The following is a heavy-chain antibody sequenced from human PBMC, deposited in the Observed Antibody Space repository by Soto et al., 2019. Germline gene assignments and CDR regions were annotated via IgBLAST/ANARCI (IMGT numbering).Heavy chain of an antibody. D-gene: IGHD3-10*01. J-gene: IGHJ5*02. CDR1: GGSFSGYY. CDR3: ARVTFLWFGELRGWFDP. V-gene: IGHV4-34*01. Sequence: TSETLSLTCAVYGGSFSGYYWSWIRQPPGKGLEWIGEINHSGSTNYNPSLKSRVTISVDTSKNQFSLKLSSVTAADTAVYYCARVTFLWFGELRGWFDPWGQGTLVT. CDR2: INHSGST.